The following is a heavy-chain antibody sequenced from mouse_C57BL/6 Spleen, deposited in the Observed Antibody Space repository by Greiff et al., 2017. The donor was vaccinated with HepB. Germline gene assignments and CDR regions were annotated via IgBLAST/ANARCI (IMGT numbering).Heavy chain of an antibody. V-gene: IGHV5-16*01. Sequence: EVQVVESEGGLVQPGSSMKLSCTASGFTFSDYYMAWVRQVPEKGLEWVANINYDGSSTYYLDSLKSRFIISRDNAKNILYLQMSSLKSEDTATYYCARGGYYGSSYLDYWGQGTTLTVSS. J-gene: IGHJ2*01. CDR3: ARGGYYGSSYLDY. CDR2: INYDGSST. D-gene: IGHD1-1*01. CDR1: GFTFSDYY.